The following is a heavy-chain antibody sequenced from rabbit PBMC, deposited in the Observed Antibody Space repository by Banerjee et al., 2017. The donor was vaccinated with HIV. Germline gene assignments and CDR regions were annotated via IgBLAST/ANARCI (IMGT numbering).Heavy chain of an antibody. CDR1: GFDFSSNA. Sequence: QEQLVESGGGLVQPEGSLTLTCKASGFDFSSNAMCWVRQAPGKGLEWIASIDSAGVSTYYARVTIRRVTRYKTSSGTVTLQMTSLTAADTATYFCARGALWGPGTLVTVS. V-gene: IGHV1S45*01. J-gene: IGHJ4*01. CDR2: IDSAGVST. CDR3: ARGAL.